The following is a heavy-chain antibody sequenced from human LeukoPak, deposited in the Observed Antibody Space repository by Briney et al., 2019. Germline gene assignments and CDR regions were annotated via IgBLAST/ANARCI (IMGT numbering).Heavy chain of an antibody. CDR1: GFTFSSYS. CDR2: ISSSSSTI. J-gene: IGHJ6*02. CDR3: ARDHCSGGSCFPRYYYYYGMDV. D-gene: IGHD2-15*01. Sequence: PGGSLRLSCAASGFTFSSYSMNWVRQAPGKGLEWVSYISSSSSTIYYADSVKGRFTISRDNAKNSLYLQMNSLRAEDTAVYYCARDHCSGGSCFPRYYYYYGMDVWGQGTTVTVSS. V-gene: IGHV3-48*01.